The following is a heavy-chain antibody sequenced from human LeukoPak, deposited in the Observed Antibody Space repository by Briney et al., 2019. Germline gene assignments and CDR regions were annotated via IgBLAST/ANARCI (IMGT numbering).Heavy chain of an antibody. CDR2: VYYTGST. CDR1: GGSVNSGDNY. V-gene: IGHV4-30-4*01. Sequence: PSQTLSLTCTVSGGSVNSGDNYWSWIRQPPGKGPEWIGYVYYTGSTYYNLSLRTRVTISIDTSENLFSLKLTSVTAADTAVYYCARQSVGYYYDSSGYYYRYFDYWGQGTLVTVSS. D-gene: IGHD3-22*01. J-gene: IGHJ4*02. CDR3: ARQSVGYYYDSSGYYYRYFDY.